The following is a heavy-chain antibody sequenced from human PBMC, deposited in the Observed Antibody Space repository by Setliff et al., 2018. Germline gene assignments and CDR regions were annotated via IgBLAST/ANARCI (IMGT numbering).Heavy chain of an antibody. CDR1: GFSLSASGLA. CDR3: AHTGIQPKPNNWFDP. J-gene: IGHJ5*02. Sequence: SGPTLVNPTQTLTLTCTFSGFSLSASGLAVGWIRQPPGKALEWLALISWDDDEHYNPSLRTRLTISKGTSRNQVVLTMTNMDPVDTATYYCAHTGIQPKPNNWFDPWGQGTLVTVSS. V-gene: IGHV2-5*02. CDR2: ISWDDDE. D-gene: IGHD1-1*01.